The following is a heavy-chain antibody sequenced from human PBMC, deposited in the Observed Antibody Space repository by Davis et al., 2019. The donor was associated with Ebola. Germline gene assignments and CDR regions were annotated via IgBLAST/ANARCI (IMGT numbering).Heavy chain of an antibody. D-gene: IGHD3-22*01. CDR1: GFTFGSHG. V-gene: IGHV3-21*01. J-gene: IGHJ4*02. Sequence: GGSLRLSCAASGFTFGSHGMTWVRQAPGKGLEWVSSIGTGGSYVYYGDSVKGRFTISRDNAKNSLYLQMNSLRAEDTAVYYCARDVHDISGYYLYYFDLWGQGTLVTVSS. CDR3: ARDVHDISGYYLYYFDL. CDR2: IGTGGSYV.